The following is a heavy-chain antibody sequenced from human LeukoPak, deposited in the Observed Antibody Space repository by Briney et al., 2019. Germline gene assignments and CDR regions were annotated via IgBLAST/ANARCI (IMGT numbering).Heavy chain of an antibody. V-gene: IGHV2-5*02. CDR3: AHSRLMTTVTRNWFDP. CDR2: IYWDDDK. D-gene: IGHD4-17*01. Sequence: SGPRLVKPTQTLTLTCTFSGFSLSTSGVGVGWIRQPPGKALEWLALIYWDDDKRYSPSLKSRLTITKDTSKNQVVLTMTNMDPVDTATYYCAHSRLMTTVTRNWFDPWGQGTLVTVSS. CDR1: GFSLSTSGVG. J-gene: IGHJ5*02.